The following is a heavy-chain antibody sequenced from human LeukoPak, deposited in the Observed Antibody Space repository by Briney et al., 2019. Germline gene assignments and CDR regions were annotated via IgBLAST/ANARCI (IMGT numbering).Heavy chain of an antibody. CDR2: INPNDGDT. CDR1: EYTFTDYY. Sequence: ASVKVSCKASEYTFTDYYMHWVRQAPGQGFEWMGWINPNDGDTNYAQKFQGRVTMTRDTSISTAHMEVSRLRSDDTAVYYCARANFLYCSSTTCLFGYWGQGTLVTVSS. CDR3: ARANFLYCSSTTCLFGY. J-gene: IGHJ4*02. D-gene: IGHD2-2*01. V-gene: IGHV1-2*02.